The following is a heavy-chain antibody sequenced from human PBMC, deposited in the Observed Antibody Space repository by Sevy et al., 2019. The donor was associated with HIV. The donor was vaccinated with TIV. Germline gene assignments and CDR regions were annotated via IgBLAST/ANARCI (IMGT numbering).Heavy chain of an antibody. J-gene: IGHJ1*01. Sequence: GESLKISCAASGFTFSTYAMSWVRQAPGKGLEWVSAVSGSGGTTYYADSVKGRFTISRDNSKNTLDLQMNSLRAEDTAVYYCARDALYCSSTNCYLQNWGQGTLVTVSS. D-gene: IGHD2-2*01. V-gene: IGHV3-23*01. CDR3: ARDALYCSSTNCYLQN. CDR2: VSGSGGTT. CDR1: GFTFSTYA.